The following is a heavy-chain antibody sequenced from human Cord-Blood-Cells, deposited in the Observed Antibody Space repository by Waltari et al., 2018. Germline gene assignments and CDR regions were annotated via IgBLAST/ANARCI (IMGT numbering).Heavy chain of an antibody. Sequence: QVQLQESGPGLVKPSETLSLTCTVSGGSISSYYWSWIRQPPGKGLGWIGYIYYSGSTNYNPSLKGRVTISGETSKNQCSLKLSSVTAADTAVYYCARDRPITGTTFGYYYYGRDVWGQGTTVTVSS. D-gene: IGHD1-20*01. CDR3: ARDRPITGTTFGYYYYGRDV. V-gene: IGHV4-59*01. J-gene: IGHJ6*02. CDR1: GGSISSYY. CDR2: IYYSGST.